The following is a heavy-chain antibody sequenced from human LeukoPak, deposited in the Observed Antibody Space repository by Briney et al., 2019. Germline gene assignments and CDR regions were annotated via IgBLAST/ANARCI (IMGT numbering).Heavy chain of an antibody. CDR1: GYTFTGHY. D-gene: IGHD3-22*01. CDR2: INPNSGGT. Sequence: GASVKVSCKASGYTFTGHYMHWVRQAPGHGLEWMGWINPNSGGTNYAQKFQGRVTMTRDTSISTAYMELSRLRSDDSAVYYCASLNLPDSSGYYDDWGQGTLVTVSS. V-gene: IGHV1-2*02. CDR3: ASLNLPDSSGYYDD. J-gene: IGHJ4*02.